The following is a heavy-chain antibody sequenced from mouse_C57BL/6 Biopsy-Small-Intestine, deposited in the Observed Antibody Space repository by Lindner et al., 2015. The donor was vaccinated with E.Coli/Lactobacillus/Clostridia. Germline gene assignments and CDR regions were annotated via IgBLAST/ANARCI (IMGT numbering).Heavy chain of an antibody. Sequence: VQLQESGAELAKPGASVKLSCKASGYSFTSYWIHWVKQRPGQGLEWIGYINPTSGYIKYNQKLKDKATLTADKSSSTAYMQLSSLTYEDSAVYYCARSHYGYDAGDYWGQGTTLAVSS. CDR2: INPTSGYI. CDR1: GYSFTSYW. CDR3: ARSHYGYDAGDY. D-gene: IGHD2-2*01. V-gene: IGHV1-7*01. J-gene: IGHJ2*01.